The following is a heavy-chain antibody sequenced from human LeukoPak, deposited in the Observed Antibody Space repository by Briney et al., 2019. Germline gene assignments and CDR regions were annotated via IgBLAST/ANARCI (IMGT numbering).Heavy chain of an antibody. J-gene: IGHJ4*02. CDR2: ISSSSSTI. V-gene: IGHV3-48*01. D-gene: IGHD6-6*01. CDR1: GFTFSSYS. CDR3: ARDKGSRRFDY. Sequence: PGGSLRLSCAASGFTFSSYSMNWVRQAPGKGLEWVSYISSSSSTIYYADSVKGRFTISRDNAKNSLYLQMNSLRAEDTAVYYCARDKGSRRFDYWGQGTLVTVSS.